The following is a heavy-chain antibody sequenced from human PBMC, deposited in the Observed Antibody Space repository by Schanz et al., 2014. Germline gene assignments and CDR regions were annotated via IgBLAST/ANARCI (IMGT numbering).Heavy chain of an antibody. D-gene: IGHD1-26*01. Sequence: VHLLESGGGLVQPGGSLRLSCAASGFTFSSYGMHWVRQAPGKGLEWVAVIWYDGSNKYYADSVKGRFTISRDNSKNTLFLQMNSLRAEDTAVYYCARDHTTESYYSAGPPIDYWGQGTLLTVSS. CDR3: ARDHTTESYYSAGPPIDY. V-gene: IGHV3-33*01. J-gene: IGHJ4*02. CDR1: GFTFSSYG. CDR2: IWYDGSNK.